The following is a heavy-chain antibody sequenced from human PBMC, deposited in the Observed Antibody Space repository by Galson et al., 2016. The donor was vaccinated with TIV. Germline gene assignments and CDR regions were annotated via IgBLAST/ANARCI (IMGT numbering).Heavy chain of an antibody. CDR3: ASATQSVFGVVMTLDY. V-gene: IGHV6-1*01. CDR1: GDSVSSHSAA. D-gene: IGHD3-3*01. J-gene: IGHJ4*02. CDR2: TYYRSKWYN. Sequence: CAISGDSVSSHSAAWNWLRQSPSRGLEWLGRTYYRSKWYNHNALSVKSRITINPDTSKNKVSLQLHSVTPEDTAVYYCASATQSVFGVVMTLDYWGQGTLVTVSS.